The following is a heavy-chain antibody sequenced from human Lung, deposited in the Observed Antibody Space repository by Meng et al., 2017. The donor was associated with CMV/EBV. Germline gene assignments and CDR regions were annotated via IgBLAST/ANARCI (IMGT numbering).Heavy chain of an antibody. CDR3: ATDYDSSGYYQY. CDR1: GGTFSSYA. Sequence: SVKVSXKASGGTFSSYAISWVRQAPGQGLEWMGGIITIFGTANYAQKFQGRVTITTDESTSTAYMELSSLRSEDTAVYYCATDYDSSGYYQYWGQGTLVTVSS. J-gene: IGHJ4*02. CDR2: IITIFGTA. V-gene: IGHV1-69*05. D-gene: IGHD3-22*01.